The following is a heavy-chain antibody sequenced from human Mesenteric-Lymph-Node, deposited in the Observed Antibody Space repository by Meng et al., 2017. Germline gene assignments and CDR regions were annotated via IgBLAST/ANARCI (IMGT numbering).Heavy chain of an antibody. J-gene: IGHJ3*02. D-gene: IGHD3-22*01. CDR1: GDSISSGSYY. Sequence: SEPLSLTCTVSGDSISSGSYYWRWIRQPAGKGLEWIGRIYTSGSTNYNPSLKNRVTISVDTSKNQFSLKLSSVTAADTAVYYCARDQAYYYDSSGPWGAFDIWGQGTMVTVSS. CDR3: ARDQAYYYDSSGPWGAFDI. V-gene: IGHV4-61*02. CDR2: IYTSGST.